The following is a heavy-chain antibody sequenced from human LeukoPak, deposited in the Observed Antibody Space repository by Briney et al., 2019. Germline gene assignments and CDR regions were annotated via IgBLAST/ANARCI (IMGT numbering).Heavy chain of an antibody. V-gene: IGHV3-15*01. J-gene: IGHJ4*02. CDR2: IRGKSAGGTA. CDR1: GLSVSDAW. Sequence: GGSLRLFCAASGLSVSDAWMAWVRQAPGKGLEWVGRIRGKSAGGTADYVAAVKGRFTISTDDSKNTLYLQMNSLKSEDTAVYYCTGTPGWGQGTLVTVSS. CDR3: TGTPG.